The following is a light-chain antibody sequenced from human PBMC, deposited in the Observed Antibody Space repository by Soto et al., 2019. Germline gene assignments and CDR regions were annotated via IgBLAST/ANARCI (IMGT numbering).Light chain of an antibody. V-gene: IGKV3-20*01. CDR2: GAS. Sequence: EIVLTQSPGTLSLSPGERTTLSCRASQRISNNYLAWYQQRPGQAPRLLIYGASSRANGIPERFSGSASGADFALTVSSLEPEDFAVYYCQQYGSSPPITFGQGTHWRL. J-gene: IGKJ5*01. CDR1: QRISNNY. CDR3: QQYGSSPPIT.